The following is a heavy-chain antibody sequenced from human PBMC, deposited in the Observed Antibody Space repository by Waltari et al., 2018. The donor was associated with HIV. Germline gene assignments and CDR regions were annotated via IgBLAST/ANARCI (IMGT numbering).Heavy chain of an antibody. D-gene: IGHD6-13*01. J-gene: IGHJ6*02. Sequence: EVQVLESGGALVQPGGSLRPSCAASGFTFSTYGMRWVRQAPGKGREWVSTISGSGGSTYYADSVKGRFTVSRDNSKNTLYLQMNSLRAEDTAVYFCVKEHQYSHSWYSYYGMDVWGQGTTVTVSS. CDR1: GFTFSTYG. CDR3: VKEHQYSHSWYSYYGMDV. CDR2: ISGSGGST. V-gene: IGHV3-23*01.